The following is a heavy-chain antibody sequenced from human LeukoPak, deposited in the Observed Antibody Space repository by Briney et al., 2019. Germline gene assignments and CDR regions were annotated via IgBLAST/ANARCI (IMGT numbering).Heavy chain of an antibody. J-gene: IGHJ6*03. Sequence: PGGSLRLSCAASGFTFSSYEMNWVRQAPGKGLEWVANIKQDGSEKYYVDSVKGRFTISRDNAKNSLYLQMNSLRAEDTAVYYCARVAPSVYDFWSGYQLGYYYYYMDVWGKGTTVTVSS. CDR2: IKQDGSEK. V-gene: IGHV3-7*01. D-gene: IGHD3-3*01. CDR1: GFTFSSYE. CDR3: ARVAPSVYDFWSGYQLGYYYYYMDV.